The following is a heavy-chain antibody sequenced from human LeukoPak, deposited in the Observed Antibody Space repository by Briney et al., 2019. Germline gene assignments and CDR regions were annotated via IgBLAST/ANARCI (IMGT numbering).Heavy chain of an antibody. Sequence: PGGSLTLSCAASGFXFSNYAISWVRQAPGKGLQWVSSISGSGGSTYYADPVKGRSTISRDNYKNTLYLQMNILRADDTAVYYCAKRGDVVVVAATDYWGQGTLVTVSS. CDR2: ISGSGGST. V-gene: IGHV3-23*01. CDR1: GFXFSNYA. CDR3: AKRGDVVVVAATDY. J-gene: IGHJ4*02. D-gene: IGHD2-15*01.